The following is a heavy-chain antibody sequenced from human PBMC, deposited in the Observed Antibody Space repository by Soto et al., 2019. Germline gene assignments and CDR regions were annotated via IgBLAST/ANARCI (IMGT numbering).Heavy chain of an antibody. J-gene: IGHJ6*02. CDR1: GYSFTDYH. CDR2: INPKSGGT. V-gene: IGHV1-2*04. Sequence: ASVKVSCKVSGYSFTDYHIHWVRQAPGQGLEWLGRINPKSGGTSTAQKFQGWVTMTTDTSISTASMELTRLTSDDTAIYYCARGDSTDCSNGVCSFFYNHDMDVWGQGTTVT. CDR3: ARGDSTDCSNGVCSFFYNHDMDV. D-gene: IGHD2-8*01.